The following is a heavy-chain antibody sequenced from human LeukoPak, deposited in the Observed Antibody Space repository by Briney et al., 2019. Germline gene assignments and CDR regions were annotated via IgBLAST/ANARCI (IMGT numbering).Heavy chain of an antibody. CDR1: GGSISSYY. V-gene: IGHV4-59*01. Sequence: SETLSFTCTVSGGSISSYYWSWIRQPPGKGLEWIGYIYYSGSTNYNPSLKSRVTISVDTSKNQFSLKLSSVTAADTAVYYCARENRGHGDHFDYWGQGTLVTVSS. CDR2: IYYSGST. J-gene: IGHJ4*02. CDR3: ARENRGHGDHFDY. D-gene: IGHD4-17*01.